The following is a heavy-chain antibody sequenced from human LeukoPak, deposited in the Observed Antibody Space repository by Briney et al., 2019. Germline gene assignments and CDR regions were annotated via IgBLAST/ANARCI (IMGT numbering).Heavy chain of an antibody. Sequence: GGSLRLSCAASGFTVSSNYMSWVRQAPGKGLEWVSVIYSGGSTYYADSVKGRFTISRDNSKNTLYLQINSLRAEDTAVYYCAKVATYSSGWYAPGYYYYYMDVWGKGTTVTVSS. D-gene: IGHD6-19*01. CDR3: AKVATYSSGWYAPGYYYYYMDV. V-gene: IGHV3-66*02. CDR1: GFTVSSNY. J-gene: IGHJ6*03. CDR2: IYSGGST.